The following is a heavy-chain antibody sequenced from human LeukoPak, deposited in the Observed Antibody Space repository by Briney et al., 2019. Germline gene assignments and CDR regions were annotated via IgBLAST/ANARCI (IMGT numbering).Heavy chain of an antibody. CDR3: AKDVAYSSTWYPFDY. Sequence: PGGSLRLSCAASGFTFSSYAMSWVRQAPGKGLEWVSAISGSGKSTYYADSVKGRFTISRDNSKNTLNLQMNSLRAEDTAVYYCAKDVAYSSTWYPFDYWGQGTLVTVSS. D-gene: IGHD6-13*01. CDR2: ISGSGKST. J-gene: IGHJ4*02. V-gene: IGHV3-23*01. CDR1: GFTFSSYA.